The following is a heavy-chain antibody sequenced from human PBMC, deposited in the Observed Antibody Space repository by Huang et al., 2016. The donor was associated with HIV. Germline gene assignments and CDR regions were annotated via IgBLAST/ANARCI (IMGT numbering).Heavy chain of an antibody. CDR2: ISVYNGNT. CDR3: ARGGGIQLWLLGYYYMDV. J-gene: IGHJ6*03. D-gene: IGHD5-18*01. Sequence: QVQLVQSGAEVKKPGASVKVSCKASGYTFSSFGISWVRQAPGQGLEGVGWISVYNGNTKFAQEFQGRLTMTTDTSTSTAYMELRSLRSDDTAVYYCARGGGIQLWLLGYYYMDVWGNGTTVTVSS. V-gene: IGHV1-18*01. CDR1: GYTFSSFG.